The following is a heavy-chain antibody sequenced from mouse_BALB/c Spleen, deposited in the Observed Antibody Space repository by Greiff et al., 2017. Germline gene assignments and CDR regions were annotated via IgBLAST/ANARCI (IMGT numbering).Heavy chain of an antibody. CDR2: ISSGGSYT. CDR3: AREGTTVGYAMDY. J-gene: IGHJ4*01. D-gene: IGHD1-1*01. V-gene: IGHV5-6*01. CDR1: GFTFSSYG. Sequence: EVQLVESGGDLVKPGGSLKLSCAASGFTFSSYGMSWVRQTPDKRLEWVATISSGGSYTYYPDSVKGRFTISRDNAKNTLYLQMSSLKSEDTAMYYCAREGTTVGYAMDYWGQGTSVTVSS.